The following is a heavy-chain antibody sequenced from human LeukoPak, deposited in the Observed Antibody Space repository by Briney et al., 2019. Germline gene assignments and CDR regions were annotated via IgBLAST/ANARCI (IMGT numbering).Heavy chain of an antibody. CDR1: GGSISRYY. V-gene: IGHV4-59*01. Sequence: PSETLSLTCTVSGGSISRYYWSWIRQPPGKRLGWIGDIYYSGSTNYNPSLKSRVTISVDTSKNQFSLKMSSVTAADTAVYYWTRVISRVVIPLANYYYYMCVWGKGTTVTVSS. D-gene: IGHD3-3*02. CDR2: IYYSGST. CDR3: TRVISRVVIPLANYYYYMCV. J-gene: IGHJ6*03.